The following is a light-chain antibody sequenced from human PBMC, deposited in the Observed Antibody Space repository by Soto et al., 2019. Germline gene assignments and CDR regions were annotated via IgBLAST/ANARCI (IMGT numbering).Light chain of an antibody. J-gene: IGKJ4*01. CDR1: PGISSW. CDR2: AAS. CDR3: QQTTSFPLT. V-gene: IGKV1-12*01. Sequence: DIQMTQSPSFVSASVGDRVTITCRASPGISSWLAWYQHKPGRAPKLLIHAASSLESGVTSRFSGSGSGTDFTLTISSLQPEDFATYYCQQTTSFPLTFGGGTKVEIK.